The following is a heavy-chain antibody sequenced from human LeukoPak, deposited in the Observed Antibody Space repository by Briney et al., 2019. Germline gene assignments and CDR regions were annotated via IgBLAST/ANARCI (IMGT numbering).Heavy chain of an antibody. CDR3: ASYGSGSYPAFDY. V-gene: IGHV4-30-4*01. Sequence: SETLSLTCTVSGGSISSGDYYWRWIRQPPGTGLEWIGYIYYSGSTYYNPSLKSRVTISVDTSKNQFSLKLSSVTAADTAVYYCASYGSGSYPAFDYWGQGTLVTVSS. CDR2: IYYSGST. CDR1: GGSISSGDYY. J-gene: IGHJ4*02. D-gene: IGHD3-10*01.